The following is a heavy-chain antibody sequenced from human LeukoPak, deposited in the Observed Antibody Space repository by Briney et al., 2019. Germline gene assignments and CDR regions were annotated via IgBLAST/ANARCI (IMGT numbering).Heavy chain of an antibody. J-gene: IGHJ4*02. CDR2: IRSDESTK. D-gene: IGHD6-13*01. V-gene: IGHV3-30*02. CDR3: VRYISSWAQTLLDY. Sequence: GGSLRLSCAASGFTSSSYGMHWVRQAPGKGLEWVAFIRSDESTKYYADSVKGRFTISRDTSKNTLYLEMNSLRPEDTALYYCVRYISSWAQTLLDYWGQGTLVTVSS. CDR1: GFTSSSYG.